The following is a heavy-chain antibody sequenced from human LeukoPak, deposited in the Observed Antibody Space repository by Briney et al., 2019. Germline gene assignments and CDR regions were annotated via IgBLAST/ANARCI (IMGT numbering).Heavy chain of an antibody. V-gene: IGHV3-9*01. CDR1: GFTFDDYA. J-gene: IGHJ3*02. CDR2: ISWNSGII. Sequence: GGSLRLSCAASGFTFDDYAMYWVRQAPGKGLEWVSGISWNSGIIGYADSVKGRFTISRDNAKNSLYLQMNSLRAEDTAVYYCARDQLITMVRGVIITADAFDIWGQGTMVTVSS. CDR3: ARDQLITMVRGVIITADAFDI. D-gene: IGHD3-10*01.